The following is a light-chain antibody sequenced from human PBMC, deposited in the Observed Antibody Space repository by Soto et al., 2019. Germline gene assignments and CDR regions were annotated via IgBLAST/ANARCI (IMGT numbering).Light chain of an antibody. CDR2: KAS. V-gene: IGKV1-5*03. CDR1: QSISNW. Sequence: IQMTQSPSSLSAYVADRSTITCRASQSISNWLAWYQQKPGKAPKLLIYKASSLESGVPSRFSGSGSGTEFTLTISSLQPDDFATYYCQHYNSYSEPFSQGTKVDI. J-gene: IGKJ1*01. CDR3: QHYNSYSEP.